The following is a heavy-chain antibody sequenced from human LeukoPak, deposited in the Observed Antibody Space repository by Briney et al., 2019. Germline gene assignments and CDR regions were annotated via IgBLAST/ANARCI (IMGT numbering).Heavy chain of an antibody. CDR2: MSYSGST. J-gene: IGHJ4*02. D-gene: IGHD6-13*01. CDR1: GGSFSNYY. Sequence: PSETLSLTCTVSGGSFSNYYWSWIRQPPGKGLEWIGYMSYSGSTKYSPSLKSRVAISVDTSKNQFSLKLSSVTAADTAVYYCASEAPREQLSQPIDYWGQGTLVTVSS. V-gene: IGHV4-59*12. CDR3: ASEAPREQLSQPIDY.